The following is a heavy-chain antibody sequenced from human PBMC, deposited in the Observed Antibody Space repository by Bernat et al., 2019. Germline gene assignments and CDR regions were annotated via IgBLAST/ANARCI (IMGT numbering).Heavy chain of an antibody. CDR3: ARGSAMVRGVIGYFDY. V-gene: IGHV4-59*01. D-gene: IGHD3-10*01. CDR2: IYYSGST. J-gene: IGHJ4*02. Sequence: QVQLQESGPGLVKPSETLSLTCTVSGGSISSYYWSWIRQPPGKGLEWIGYIYYSGSTNYNPSLKSRVTISVDTSKNQFSLKLSSVTAADTAVYYCARGSAMVRGVIGYFDYWGQGTLVTVSS. CDR1: GGSISSYY.